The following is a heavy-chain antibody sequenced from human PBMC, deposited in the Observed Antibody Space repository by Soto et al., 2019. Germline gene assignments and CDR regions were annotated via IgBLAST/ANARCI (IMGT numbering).Heavy chain of an antibody. Sequence: SSETLSLTCAVYGGSFSGYYWSWIRQPPGKGLEWIGEINHSGSTNYNPSLKSRVTISVDTSKNQFSLKLSSVTAADTAVYYCARANYDFWSGYSYGMDVWGQGTTVTVSS. CDR3: ARANYDFWSGYSYGMDV. D-gene: IGHD3-3*01. CDR1: GGSFSGYY. J-gene: IGHJ6*02. V-gene: IGHV4-34*01. CDR2: INHSGST.